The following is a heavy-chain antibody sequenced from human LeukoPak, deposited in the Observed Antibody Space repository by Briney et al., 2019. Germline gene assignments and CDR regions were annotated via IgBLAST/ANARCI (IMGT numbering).Heavy chain of an antibody. CDR2: TSYDGSNK. CDR1: GFTFSSYG. CDR3: AKDSRSYCSGGSCYSRGFDP. J-gene: IGHJ5*02. D-gene: IGHD2-15*01. V-gene: IGHV3-30*18. Sequence: PGGSLRLSCAASGFTFSSYGMHWVRQAPGKGLEWVAVTSYDGSNKYYADSVKGRFTISRDNSKNTLYLQMNSLRAEDTAVYYCAKDSRSYCSGGSCYSRGFDPWGQGTLVTVSS.